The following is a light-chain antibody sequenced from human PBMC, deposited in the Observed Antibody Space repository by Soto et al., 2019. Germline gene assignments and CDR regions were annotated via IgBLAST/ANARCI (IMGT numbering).Light chain of an antibody. CDR1: HSDIGSYNL. J-gene: IGLJ2*01. V-gene: IGLV2-23*02. CDR2: GLT. Sequence: QSALTQPASVSGSPGQSITISCTGTHSDIGSYNLVSWYQHLPGRVPTLIIFGLTERTSGVPNRFSGSKSGSTAYLTISGLQAEDEADYYCCSYVGTLVVFGGGTKLTVL. CDR3: CSYVGTLVV.